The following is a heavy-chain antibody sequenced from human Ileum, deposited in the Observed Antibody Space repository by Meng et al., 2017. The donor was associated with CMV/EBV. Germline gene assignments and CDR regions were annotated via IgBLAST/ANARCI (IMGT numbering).Heavy chain of an antibody. CDR3: ARDGH. CDR2: IKKDGSEK. J-gene: IGHJ4*02. Sequence: GESLKISCAASGFTFSSYGMHWVRQAPGKGLEWVANIKKDGSEKYYVDSVKGRFTISRDNAKNSLFLQMNSLSAEDTAVYYCARDGHWGQGTLVTVSS. CDR1: GFTFSSYG. V-gene: IGHV3-7*01.